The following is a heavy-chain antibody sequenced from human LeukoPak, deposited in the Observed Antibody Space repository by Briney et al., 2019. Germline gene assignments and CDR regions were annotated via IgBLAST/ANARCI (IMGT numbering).Heavy chain of an antibody. V-gene: IGHV3-30-3*01. CDR2: ISYDGSNK. Sequence: GGSLRLSCAASGFTFSSYAMHWVRQAPGKGLEWVAVISYDGSNKYYADSVKGRFTISRDNSKNTLYLQMNSLRAEDTAVYYCASYSGSYTNWFDPWGQGTLVTVSS. D-gene: IGHD1-26*01. CDR1: GFTFSSYA. CDR3: ASYSGSYTNWFDP. J-gene: IGHJ5*02.